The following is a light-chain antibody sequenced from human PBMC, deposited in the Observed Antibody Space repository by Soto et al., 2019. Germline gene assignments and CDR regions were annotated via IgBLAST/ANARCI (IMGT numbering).Light chain of an antibody. CDR3: QQSYSTLLT. Sequence: DIQMTQSPSSLSASVGDRVTITCRASQSISSYLNWYQQKPGKAPKLLIYAASSLKSGVPSRFSGSGSGTDFTLTISSLQPEDFATYYCQQSYSTLLTFGGGTKVDI. CDR1: QSISSY. J-gene: IGKJ4*01. V-gene: IGKV1-39*01. CDR2: AAS.